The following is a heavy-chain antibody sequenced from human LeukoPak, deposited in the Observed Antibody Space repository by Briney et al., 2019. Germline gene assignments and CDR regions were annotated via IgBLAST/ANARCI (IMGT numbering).Heavy chain of an antibody. J-gene: IGHJ4*02. CDR3: SRRFRD. D-gene: IGHD3-10*01. CDR1: GLSVRDSE. CDR2: VRADGTTK. Sequence: GGSLRLSCVGSGLSVRDSEMNWVRQAPGKGLEWVAHVRADGTTKWYADSVRDRFNFARDNARNSVFLQMNSLRVDDSATYYCSRRFRDWGQGILVTVSS. V-gene: IGHV3-48*03.